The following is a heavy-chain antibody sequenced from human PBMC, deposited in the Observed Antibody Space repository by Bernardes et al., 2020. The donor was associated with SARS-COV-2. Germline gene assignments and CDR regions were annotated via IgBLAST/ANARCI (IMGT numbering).Heavy chain of an antibody. J-gene: IGHJ6*02. Sequence: GGSLRLSCAVSGFTVSSNYMSWVRQAPGKGLEWVSIIYSGGSTYYADSVKGRFTFSRDNSKNTLYFQMNSLGAEDTAVYYCAYTGYSGSWSYGMDVWGQGTTVTVSS. CDR1: GFTVSSNY. V-gene: IGHV3-66*01. CDR2: IYSGGST. D-gene: IGHD6-13*01. CDR3: AYTGYSGSWSYGMDV.